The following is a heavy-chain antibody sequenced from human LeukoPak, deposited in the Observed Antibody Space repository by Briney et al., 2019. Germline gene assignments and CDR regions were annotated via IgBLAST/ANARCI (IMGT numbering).Heavy chain of an antibody. CDR1: GYSFTSYW. D-gene: IGHD6-19*01. CDR3: ARRIAVAGTDYFDY. CDR2: IYPGDSDT. V-gene: IGHV5-51*01. Sequence: GESLKISCKGSGYSFTSYWIGWVRQMPGKGLEWMGIIYPGDSDTRYSPSFQGQVTISADKSISTAYVQRSSLKASDTAMYYCARRIAVAGTDYFDYWGQGTLVTVSS. J-gene: IGHJ4*02.